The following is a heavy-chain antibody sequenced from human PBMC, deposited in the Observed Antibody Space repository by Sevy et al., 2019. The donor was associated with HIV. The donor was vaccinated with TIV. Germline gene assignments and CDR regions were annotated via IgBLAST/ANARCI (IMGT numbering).Heavy chain of an antibody. V-gene: IGHV1-18*01. D-gene: IGHD5-12*01. CDR2: SSPFTGSP. CDR1: GYNFINYG. CDR3: GKCTLWVYDPTNRKCGMDV. J-gene: IGHJ6*02. Sequence: ASVKVSCKASGYNFINYGISWVRQAPGQGLEWVGGSSPFTGSPNYPQKLQDRVSVTTDTATNTAYMELRNLRSDDTAVYYCGKCTLWVYDPTNRKCGMDVWGQGTTVTVSS.